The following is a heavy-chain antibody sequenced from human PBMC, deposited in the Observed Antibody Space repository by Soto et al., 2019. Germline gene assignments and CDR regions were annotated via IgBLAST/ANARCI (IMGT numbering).Heavy chain of an antibody. CDR2: VNHSGST. CDR3: ARGNQYYYGSGSYYNNWFDP. J-gene: IGHJ5*02. Sequence: SETLSLTCAVYGGSFSGYYWSWIRQPPGKGLEWIGEVNHSGSTNYNPSLKSRVTISVDTSKNQFSLKLSSVTAADTAVYYCARGNQYYYGSGSYYNNWFDPWGQGTLVTVSS. CDR1: GGSFSGYY. V-gene: IGHV4-34*01. D-gene: IGHD3-10*01.